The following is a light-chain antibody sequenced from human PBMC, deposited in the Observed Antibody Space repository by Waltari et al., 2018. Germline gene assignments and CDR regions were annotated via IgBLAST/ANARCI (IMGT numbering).Light chain of an antibody. Sequence: EIVLTQSPGTLSLSPGDSATLSCRASQSVSSSYLAGYQQKPGQAPRLLIYGASSRATGIPDRFSGSGSGTDFTLTISRLEPEDFAVYYCQQYGSSPRTFGQGTKVEIK. J-gene: IGKJ1*01. V-gene: IGKV3-20*01. CDR3: QQYGSSPRT. CDR1: QSVSSSY. CDR2: GAS.